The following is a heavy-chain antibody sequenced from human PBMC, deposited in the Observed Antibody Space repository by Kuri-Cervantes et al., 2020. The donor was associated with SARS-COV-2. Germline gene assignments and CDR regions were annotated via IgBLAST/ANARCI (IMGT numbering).Heavy chain of an antibody. CDR1: GYTFTSYG. V-gene: IGHV1-18*04. CDR3: ARTAAAGTQYFQH. CDR2: ISAYNGNT. Sequence: ASVNVSSKASGYTFTSYGNSWVVPAPGQGREWMGWISAYNGNTNYAQKLQGRVTMTTDTSTSTAYMELRSLRSDDTAVYYCARTAAAGTQYFQHWGQGTLVTVSS. J-gene: IGHJ1*01. D-gene: IGHD6-13*01.